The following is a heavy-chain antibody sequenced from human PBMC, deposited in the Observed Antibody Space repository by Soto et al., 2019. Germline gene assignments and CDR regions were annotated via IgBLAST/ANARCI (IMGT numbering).Heavy chain of an antibody. J-gene: IGHJ4*02. V-gene: IGHV5-10-1*01. Sequence: PVESLKISCKGSGYSFAGDWITWLRQKRGKGLEWMGGIDPSDSQTYYSPSFRGHVTISVTKSITTVFLQWSSLRASDTDMYYCARQIYDSDTGPNFQYHFDSWGQATPVTVSS. CDR3: ARQIYDSDTGPNFQYHFDS. CDR1: GYSFAGDW. CDR2: IDPSDSQT. D-gene: IGHD3-22*01.